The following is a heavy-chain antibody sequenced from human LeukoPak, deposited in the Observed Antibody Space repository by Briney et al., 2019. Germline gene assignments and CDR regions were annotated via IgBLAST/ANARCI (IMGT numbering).Heavy chain of an antibody. CDR2: IYPGDSDT. Sequence: GESLNISCKGSGYSFTSYWIGWVRQMPGKGLEWMAIIYPGDSDTRYSPSFQGQVTISADKSISTAYLQWSSLKASDTAMYYCARLYDILTGYQGEFDYWGQGTLVTVSS. J-gene: IGHJ4*02. CDR3: ARLYDILTGYQGEFDY. D-gene: IGHD3-9*01. V-gene: IGHV5-51*01. CDR1: GYSFTSYW.